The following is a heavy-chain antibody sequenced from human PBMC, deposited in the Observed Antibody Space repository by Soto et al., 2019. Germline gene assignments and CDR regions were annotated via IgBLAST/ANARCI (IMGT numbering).Heavy chain of an antibody. D-gene: IGHD2-21*02. CDR3: ARLPKGSLVTA. J-gene: IGHJ4*02. V-gene: IGHV3-48*02. CDR1: GFSFSDYS. CDR2: ISSISDNT. Sequence: EVQLVESGGGLVFPGGSRRLSCVASGFSFSDYSMNWVRQAPGKGLEWVSYISSISDNTQYADSVKGRFTVSRDNAKNSLFLQMDSLRDEDTAIYYGARLPKGSLVTAWGQGTLVTVSS.